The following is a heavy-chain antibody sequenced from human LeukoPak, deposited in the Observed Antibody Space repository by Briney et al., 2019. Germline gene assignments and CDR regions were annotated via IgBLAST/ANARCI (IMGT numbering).Heavy chain of an antibody. CDR2: IYRRGST. Sequence: SETLSLTCTVSGYSISSGYYWGWIRQSPGKGLEWIGNIYRRGSTHYNPSLKSRVTISVDTSKDQFSLKLTSVTAADTAVYYCARPPGIAAAWFDPWGQGTLVTVSS. CDR3: ARPPGIAAAWFDP. D-gene: IGHD6-13*01. CDR1: GYSISSGYY. J-gene: IGHJ5*02. V-gene: IGHV4-38-2*02.